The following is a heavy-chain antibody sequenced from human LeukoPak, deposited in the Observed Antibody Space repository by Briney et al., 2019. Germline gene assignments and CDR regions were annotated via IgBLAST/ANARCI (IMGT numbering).Heavy chain of an antibody. CDR1: GYSFTSYW. D-gene: IGHD3-10*01. CDR3: ARLGARGISIDY. Sequence: GESLQISCKASGYSFTSYWIGWVRQMPGKGLEWMGIIYPDSDTRYSPSFQGQVTISADKSINTAYLQWSSLKASDTAMYYCARLGARGISIDYWGQGTLVAVSS. V-gene: IGHV5-51*01. CDR2: IYPDSDT. J-gene: IGHJ4*02.